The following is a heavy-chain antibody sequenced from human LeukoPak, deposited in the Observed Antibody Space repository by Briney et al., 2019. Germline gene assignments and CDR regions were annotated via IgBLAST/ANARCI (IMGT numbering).Heavy chain of an antibody. J-gene: IGHJ4*02. V-gene: IGHV1-2*06. Sequence: ASVKVSCKASGSPFTDYFIHWVRQAPGQGLEWMGRINPNTGGANSAQRFQDRVTMTRDTSIGTTYLELRRLRSDDTAIYYCARDLGQASTWFSIYYWGQGTLVTVSS. CDR1: GSPFTDYF. CDR3: ARDLGQASTWFSIYY. CDR2: INPNTGGA. D-gene: IGHD6-13*01.